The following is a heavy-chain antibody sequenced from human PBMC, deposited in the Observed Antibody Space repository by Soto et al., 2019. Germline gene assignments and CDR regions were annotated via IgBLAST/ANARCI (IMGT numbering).Heavy chain of an antibody. J-gene: IGHJ6*02. CDR2: ICPGYSNI. CDR1: GYIFTDHC. D-gene: IGHD2-21*02. Sequence: EVQVVQSGAEVKEPGESLKISCKGSGYIFTDHCIVWVRQMAGKGLEWVGIICPGYSNIIYSPSVQGQVTISADMSISTACLQWRSLEASDTAIYYCARRHYCRGDCTINPDCFCGMDVWGQGTTVTVSS. CDR3: ARRHYCRGDCTINPDCFCGMDV. V-gene: IGHV5-51*01.